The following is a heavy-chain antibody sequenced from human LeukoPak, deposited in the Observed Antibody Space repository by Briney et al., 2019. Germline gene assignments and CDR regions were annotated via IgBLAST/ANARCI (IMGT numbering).Heavy chain of an antibody. CDR3: ARERCSSTTCYFDY. D-gene: IGHD2-2*01. J-gene: IGHJ4*02. Sequence: SETLSLTCTVSGGSISSYYWTRIRQPPGKGLEWIGYIYYSGSTDYNPSLKSRVTISIDTSNNQFSLKLSSVTAADTAVYYCARERCSSTTCYFDYWGQGTLVTVSS. CDR2: IYYSGST. V-gene: IGHV4-59*01. CDR1: GGSISSYY.